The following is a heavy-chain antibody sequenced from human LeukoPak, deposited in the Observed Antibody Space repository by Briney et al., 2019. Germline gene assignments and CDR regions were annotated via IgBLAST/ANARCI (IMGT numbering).Heavy chain of an antibody. CDR2: INPNSGGT. V-gene: IGHV1-2*02. Sequence: ASVKVSCKASGYTFTGYYMHWVRQAPGQGLEWMGWINPNSGGTNYAQKFQGRVTMTRDTSISTAYMELSSLRSEDTAVYYCARGMRYFANYYYYYMDVWGKGTTVTISS. D-gene: IGHD3-9*01. CDR3: ARGMRYFANYYYYYMDV. J-gene: IGHJ6*03. CDR1: GYTFTGYY.